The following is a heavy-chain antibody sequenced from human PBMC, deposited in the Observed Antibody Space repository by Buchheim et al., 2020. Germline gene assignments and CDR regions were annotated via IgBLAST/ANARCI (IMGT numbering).Heavy chain of an antibody. CDR3: AKGISKPLDY. J-gene: IGHJ4*02. V-gene: IGHV3-30*18. Sequence: QVQLVESGGGVVQPGRSLRLSCAASGFTFSSYGMHWVRQAPGKGLEWVAVISYDGSNKYYADSVKGRFTISRDKSKNTTYLQMSSLRAEDTAVYYCAKGISKPLDYWGQGTL. D-gene: IGHD1-14*01. CDR1: GFTFSSYG. CDR2: ISYDGSNK.